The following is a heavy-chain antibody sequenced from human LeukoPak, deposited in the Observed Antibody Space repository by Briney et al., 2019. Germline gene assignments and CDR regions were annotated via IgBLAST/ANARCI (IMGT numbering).Heavy chain of an antibody. J-gene: IGHJ4*02. V-gene: IGHV3-23*01. D-gene: IGHD4-17*01. Sequence: GGSRRLSCAASGFTFSRFGMNWVRQAPGKGLEWVTISRDNSKNTLYLQMNSLRAEDTAVYYCANRDYGRNLDYWGQGTLVTVSS. CDR1: GFTFSRFG. CDR3: ANRDYGRNLDY.